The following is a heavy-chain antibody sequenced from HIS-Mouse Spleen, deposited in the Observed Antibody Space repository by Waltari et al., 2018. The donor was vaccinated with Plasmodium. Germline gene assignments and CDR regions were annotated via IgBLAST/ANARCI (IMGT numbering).Heavy chain of an antibody. CDR2: IYHSVST. V-gene: IGHV4-38-2*02. CDR1: GYSISSGYY. CDR3: ARVDYGSGDYYYYYGMDV. J-gene: IGHJ6*02. Sequence: QVQLQESGPGLVKPSETLSLTCTVSGYSISSGYYWGWIRQPPGRGWEWIGSIYHSVSTYYNPSLKSRVTISVDTSKNQFALKLSSVTAADTAVYYCARVDYGSGDYYYYYGMDVWGQGTTVTVSS. D-gene: IGHD3-10*01.